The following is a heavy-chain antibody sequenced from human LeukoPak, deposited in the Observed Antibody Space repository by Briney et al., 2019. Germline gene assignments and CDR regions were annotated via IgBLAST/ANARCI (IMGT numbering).Heavy chain of an antibody. J-gene: IGHJ4*02. D-gene: IGHD4-17*01. CDR3: ARDDDLAVTYDY. V-gene: IGHV1-18*01. CDR2: ISAYNDNA. Sequence: ASVEVSCKASGYTFTSYGISWVRQAPGQGLEWMGWISAYNDNANYAQKFQGRVTMTTDTSTSTAYMELRSLRSDDTAVYYCARDDDLAVTYDYWGQGTLVTVSS. CDR1: GYTFTSYG.